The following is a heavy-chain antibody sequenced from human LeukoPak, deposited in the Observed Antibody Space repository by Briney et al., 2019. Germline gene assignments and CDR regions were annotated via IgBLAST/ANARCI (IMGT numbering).Heavy chain of an antibody. CDR2: IYYSGST. Sequence: SETLSLTCTVSGGSISSSSYYWGWIRQPPGKGLEWTGSIYYSGSTYYNPSLKSRVTISVDTSKNQFSLKLSSVTAADTAVYYCARGLLLWFGESSPHNWFDPWGQGTLVTVSS. CDR1: GGSISSSSYY. J-gene: IGHJ5*02. CDR3: ARGLLLWFGESSPHNWFDP. V-gene: IGHV4-39*01. D-gene: IGHD3-10*01.